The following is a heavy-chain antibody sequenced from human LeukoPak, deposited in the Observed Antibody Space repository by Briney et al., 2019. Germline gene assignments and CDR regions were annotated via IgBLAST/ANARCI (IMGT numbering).Heavy chain of an antibody. J-gene: IGHJ4*02. CDR2: ISGSGDST. D-gene: IGHD5-12*01. CDR1: GFTFSNYA. Sequence: GGSLRLSCVASGFTFSNYAVNWVRQAPGKGLNWVSTISGSGDSTFYADSVKGRFTISRDDSKNTLYLQMNSLRAEDTAVYYCAKARGYNGYDFCDYWGQGILVTVSS. V-gene: IGHV3-23*01. CDR3: AKARGYNGYDFCDY.